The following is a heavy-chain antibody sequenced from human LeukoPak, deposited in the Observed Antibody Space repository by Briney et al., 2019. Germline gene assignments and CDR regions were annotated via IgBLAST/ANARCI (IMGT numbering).Heavy chain of an antibody. CDR1: GGSISSGGYY. J-gene: IGHJ5*02. CDR2: IYFSGTT. D-gene: IGHD6-13*01. V-gene: IGHV4-61*05. CDR3: ARRRAEGGSNGHYNWFDP. Sequence: PSETLSLTCSVSGGSISSGGYYWGWIRQPPGKGLEWIGYIYFSGTTKYNPSLESRVTISVDTSKNQFSLKLSSVTAADTAVYYCARRRAEGGSNGHYNWFDPWGQGILVTVSS.